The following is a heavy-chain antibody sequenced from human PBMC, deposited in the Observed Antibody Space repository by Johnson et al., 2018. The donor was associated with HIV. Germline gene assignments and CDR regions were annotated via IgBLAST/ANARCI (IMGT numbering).Heavy chain of an antibody. CDR1: GFTFSNYA. CDR2: ISYDGSNR. J-gene: IGHJ3*02. CDR3: SRDWGEDDYYDSGGDAFDI. D-gene: IGHD3-22*01. Sequence: QVQLVESGGGVVQPGRSLRLSCAASGFTFSNYAVHWVRQTPGKGLEWVAVISYDGSNRYYADSVKGRFTISSDNPKNTLYLQMNSLRAEDTAVYYCSRDWGEDDYYDSGGDAFDIWGQGTMVTVSS. V-gene: IGHV3-30*04.